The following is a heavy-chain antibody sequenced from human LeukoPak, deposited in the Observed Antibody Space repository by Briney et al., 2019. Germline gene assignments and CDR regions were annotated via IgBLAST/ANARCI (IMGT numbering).Heavy chain of an antibody. CDR3: AKGDTVTSLGY. CDR2: IWYDGSKK. J-gene: IGHJ4*02. Sequence: GGSLRLSCAASGFTFSSYGMHWVRQAPGKGLEWVAVIWYDGSKKYYADSVKGRFTTSRDNSKNTLYLQMNSLRAEDTAVYYCAKGDTVTSLGYRGRGALVTVSS. CDR1: GFTFSSYG. D-gene: IGHD4-17*01. V-gene: IGHV3-30*02.